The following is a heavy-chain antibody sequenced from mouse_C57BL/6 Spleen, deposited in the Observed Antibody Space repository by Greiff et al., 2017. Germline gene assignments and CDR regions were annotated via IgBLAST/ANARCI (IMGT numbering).Heavy chain of an antibody. Sequence: VQLQQSGAELVRPGTSVKVSCKASGYAFTNYLIEWVKQRPGQGLEWIGVINPGSGGTNYNEKFKGKATLTADKSSSTAYMRLSSLTSEDSAVYFCAISNYGSSYWYFDVWGTGTTVTVSS. CDR3: AISNYGSSYWYFDV. CDR2: INPGSGGT. CDR1: GYAFTNYL. J-gene: IGHJ1*03. D-gene: IGHD1-1*01. V-gene: IGHV1-54*01.